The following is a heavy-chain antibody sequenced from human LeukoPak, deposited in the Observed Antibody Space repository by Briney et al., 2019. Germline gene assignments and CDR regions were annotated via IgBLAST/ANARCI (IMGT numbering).Heavy chain of an antibody. J-gene: IGHJ6*04. CDR2: IYSGGST. D-gene: IGHD5-18*01. Sequence: PGGSLRLSCAASGFTVSSNYMSWVRQAPGKGLEWVSVIYSGGSTYYADSVKGRFTISRDNSKNTLYLQMNSLRAEDTAVYYCAGEGDNTAMAYGMDVWGKGTTVTVSS. CDR3: AGEGDNTAMAYGMDV. V-gene: IGHV3-53*01. CDR1: GFTVSSNY.